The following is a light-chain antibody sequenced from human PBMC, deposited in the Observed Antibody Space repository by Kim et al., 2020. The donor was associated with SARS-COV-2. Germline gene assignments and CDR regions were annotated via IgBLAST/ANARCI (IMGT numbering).Light chain of an antibody. CDR2: ELF. J-gene: IGKJ2*01. V-gene: IGKV2D-29*02. Sequence: GQPASISCKSSQSLLHTGGKTYLYWFLQNPGQSPQLLIYELFNRFSGVPARFSGSGSGTDFTLKISRVEADDVGVYYCMQSKQLRTFGQGTKLEIK. CDR3: MQSKQLRT. CDR1: QSLLHTGGKTY.